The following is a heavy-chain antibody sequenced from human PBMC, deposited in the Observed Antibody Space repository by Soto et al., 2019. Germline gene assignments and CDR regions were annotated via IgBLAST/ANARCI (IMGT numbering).Heavy chain of an antibody. J-gene: IGHJ6*02. CDR3: ARDVSGYSYHMDV. V-gene: IGHV1-69*13. D-gene: IGHD5-18*01. CDR1: GGTFSSHA. CDR2: IIPIFGTA. Sequence: SVKVSCKASGGTFSSHAISWVRQAPGQGLEWMGGIIPIFGTANYAQKFQGRVTITADESTSTAYMELSSLRSEDTAVYYCARDVSGYSYHMDVWGQGTTVTVSS.